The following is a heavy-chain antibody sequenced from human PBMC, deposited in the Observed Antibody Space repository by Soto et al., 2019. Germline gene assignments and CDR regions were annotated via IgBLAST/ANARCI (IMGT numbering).Heavy chain of an antibody. Sequence: QVQLVQSGAEVKKPGASVKVSCKASGYTFTSYYMHWVRQAPGQGLEWMGIINPSGGSTSYAQKVQGRVTMTRDTSTSTVDMALSSRRSEDTAVYYCARGYSSGWYGPDGWGQGTTVTVSS. CDR3: ARGYSSGWYGPDG. V-gene: IGHV1-46*03. J-gene: IGHJ6*02. D-gene: IGHD6-19*01. CDR2: INPSGGST. CDR1: GYTFTSYY.